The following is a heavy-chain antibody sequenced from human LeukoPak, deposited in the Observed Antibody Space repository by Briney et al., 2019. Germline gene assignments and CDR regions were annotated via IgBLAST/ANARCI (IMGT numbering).Heavy chain of an antibody. J-gene: IGHJ6*03. CDR2: INHSGST. CDR1: GGSFSGYY. V-gene: IGHV4-34*01. Sequence: SETLSLTCAVYGGSFSGYYWSWIRQPPGKGLEWIGEINHSGSTNYNPSLKSRVTMSVDTSKNQFSLNLSSVTAADAAVYYCARGLVATTPLYYYYYMDVWGKGTTVTVSS. CDR3: ARGLVATTPLYYYYYMDV. D-gene: IGHD5-12*01.